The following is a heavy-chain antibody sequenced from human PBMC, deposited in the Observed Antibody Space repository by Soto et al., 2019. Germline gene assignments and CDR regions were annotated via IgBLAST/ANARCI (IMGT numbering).Heavy chain of an antibody. D-gene: IGHD6-6*01. V-gene: IGHV3-21*01. CDR1: GFTFSSYS. CDR2: ISSSSSYI. CDR3: ARDYSSSSTYYYYGMDV. J-gene: IGHJ6*02. Sequence: PGGSLRLSCAASGFTFSSYSMNWVRQAPGKGLEWVSSISSSSSYIYYADSVKGRFTISRDNAKNSLYLQMNSLRAEDTAVYYCARDYSSSSTYYYYGMDVWGQGTTVTVSS.